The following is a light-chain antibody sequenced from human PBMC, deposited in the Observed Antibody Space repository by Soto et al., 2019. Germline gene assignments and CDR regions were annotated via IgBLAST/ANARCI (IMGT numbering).Light chain of an antibody. CDR2: GAS. CDR3: QQYGSSPPLT. J-gene: IGKJ4*01. CDR1: QSVSNNY. V-gene: IGKV3-20*01. Sequence: IVLMQSPGTLSLSPGETATLSCRASQSVSNNYVAWHQQKPGQAPRLLIAGASSRATGIPDRFSGSRSGTAVTLTIGRLEPEDFGVYYYQQYGSSPPLTFGGGTEV.